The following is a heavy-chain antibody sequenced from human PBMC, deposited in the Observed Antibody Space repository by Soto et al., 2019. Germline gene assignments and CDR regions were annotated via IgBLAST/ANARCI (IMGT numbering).Heavy chain of an antibody. V-gene: IGHV4-31*03. CDR1: GGSISSGDYY. Sequence: QVQLQESGPGLVQPSQTLSLTCTVSGGSISSGDYYWSWIRQHPGKGLAWIGYIYYSGSTYYNPSLKSRVTISVDTSKNLFSLKLSSVTAADTVVYYCATDNRCRAAATWFFDYCGQGTLVTVSS. D-gene: IGHD6-13*01. CDR2: IYYSGST. J-gene: IGHJ4*02. CDR3: ATDNRCRAAATWFFDY.